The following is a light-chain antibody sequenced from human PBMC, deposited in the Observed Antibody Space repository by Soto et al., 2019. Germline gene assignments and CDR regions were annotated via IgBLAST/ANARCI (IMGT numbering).Light chain of an antibody. V-gene: IGKV4-1*01. CDR2: WAS. CDR3: QQYYTNALT. Sequence: DIVMTQSPDSLAVSLGERATINCKSSQSVFYSSNNKNYLAWYQQKPVQPPKLLIYWASTRESGVPDRFSGSRSGTDFTLTISSLQAEDVAVYYCQQYYTNALTFGGGTKVGVK. J-gene: IGKJ4*01. CDR1: QSVFYSSNNKNY.